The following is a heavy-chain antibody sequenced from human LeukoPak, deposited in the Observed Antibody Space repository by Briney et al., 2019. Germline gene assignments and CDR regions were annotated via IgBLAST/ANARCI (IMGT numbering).Heavy chain of an antibody. V-gene: IGHV3-11*04. CDR3: ARLKYTSSWHYFFDD. Sequence: GGSPRLSCAASGFTFSDDYMSWIRKAPRKGLEWVSYISSSGSSIYYGDSVKGRFIISRDNAKNSLYLQMNSLRADDTAMYYCARLKYTSSWHYFFDDWGQGTLVTVSS. CDR1: GFTFSDDY. CDR2: ISSSGSSI. D-gene: IGHD6-13*01. J-gene: IGHJ4*02.